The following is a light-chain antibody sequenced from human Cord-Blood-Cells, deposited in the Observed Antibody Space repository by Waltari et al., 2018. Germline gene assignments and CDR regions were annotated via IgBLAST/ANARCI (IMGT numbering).Light chain of an antibody. CDR3: KQYDNLPPRIT. J-gene: IGKJ4*01. Sequence: DIQMTQSPSSLSASVGDRVTITCQASQDISNDLNWYQQKPGKAPKLLIYDASNLETGVPSRFSGSGSGTDFTFTISSLQPEDIATYYCKQYDNLPPRITFGGGTKVEIK. CDR1: QDISND. CDR2: DAS. V-gene: IGKV1-33*01.